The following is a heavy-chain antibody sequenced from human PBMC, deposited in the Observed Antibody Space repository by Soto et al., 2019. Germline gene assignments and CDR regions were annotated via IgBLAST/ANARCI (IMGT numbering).Heavy chain of an antibody. CDR2: ISSGSSDT. CDR3: ARVAY. J-gene: IGHJ4*02. V-gene: IGHV3-21*01. Sequence: LRLSSDPSGFTFSLVSMNWVRHVPGKGLEWFASISSGSSDTWYADSVKGRFIISRDNAQNSLFLQMNTLRPEDTAMYYCARVAYWGPGTQFTVSS. CDR1: GFTFSLVS.